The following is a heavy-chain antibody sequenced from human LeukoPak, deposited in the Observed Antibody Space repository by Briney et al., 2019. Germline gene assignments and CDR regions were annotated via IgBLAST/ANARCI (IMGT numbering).Heavy chain of an antibody. V-gene: IGHV3-7*01. D-gene: IGHD6-13*01. CDR3: ARGRGLAAAEGY. CDR1: GFTFSSYW. Sequence: GGSLRLSCAASGFTFSSYWMSWVRQAPGKGLEWVANIKQDGSEKYYVDSVKGRFTISRDNAKNSLYLQMNSQKADDTAVYYCARGRGLAAAEGYWGQGTLVTVSS. J-gene: IGHJ4*02. CDR2: IKQDGSEK.